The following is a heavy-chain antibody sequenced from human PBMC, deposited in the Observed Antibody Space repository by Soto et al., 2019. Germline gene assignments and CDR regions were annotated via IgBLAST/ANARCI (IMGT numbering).Heavy chain of an antibody. CDR1: GYSFTSYW. CDR2: IYPGDSDT. V-gene: IGHV5-51*01. CDR3: ARTLYYYDSSGYYSTVGAFDI. J-gene: IGHJ3*02. D-gene: IGHD3-22*01. Sequence: PGESLKISCKGSGYSFTSYWIGWVRQMPGKGLAWMAIIYPGDSDTRYSPSFQGQVTISADKSISTAYLQWSSLKASDTAMYYCARTLYYYDSSGYYSTVGAFDIWGQGTMVTVSS.